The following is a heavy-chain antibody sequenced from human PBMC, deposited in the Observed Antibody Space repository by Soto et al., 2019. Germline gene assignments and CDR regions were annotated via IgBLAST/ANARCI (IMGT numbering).Heavy chain of an antibody. D-gene: IGHD6-19*01. CDR3: ARGSYYSGWV. CDR1: GDSVSSISAA. Sequence: SQTLSLTCVISGDSVSSISAAWNWIRHSPSRGLEWLGRTYYRSKWFNDYAVSVKSRITINPDTSKNQFSLQLNSVTPEDTAVYYCARGSYYSGWVWGQGPLVTVSS. J-gene: IGHJ4*02. CDR2: TYYRSKWFN. V-gene: IGHV6-1*01.